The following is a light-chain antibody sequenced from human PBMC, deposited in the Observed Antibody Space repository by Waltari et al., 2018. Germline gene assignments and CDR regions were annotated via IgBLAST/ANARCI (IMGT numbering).Light chain of an antibody. CDR1: TSNTGAGCD. CDR3: QSYDKTLSAWV. CDR2: ANN. J-gene: IGLJ3*02. Sequence: QSLLTQPPSVSGAPGQRVTVSCTGSTSNTGAGCDGPGYQQFPGGAPKLVIYANNNRPSGVPDRFSATTSGSSASLAITGLQAEDEADYYCQSYDKTLSAWVFGGGTRLTVL. V-gene: IGLV1-40*01.